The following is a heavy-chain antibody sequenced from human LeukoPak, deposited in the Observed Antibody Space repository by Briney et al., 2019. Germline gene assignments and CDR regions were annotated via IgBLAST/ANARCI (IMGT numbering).Heavy chain of an antibody. J-gene: IGHJ4*02. V-gene: IGHV3-74*01. CDR1: GFTFSSYW. CDR3: ARDYGDSVTIDC. Sequence: PGGSLRLSCAASGFTFSSYWMHWVRQAPGKGLVWVSRINRDGSGTSYADSVEGRFTISRDNAKSTLYLQMNTLRAEDTAVYYCARDYGDSVTIDCWGQGTLVTVSS. D-gene: IGHD4-17*01. CDR2: INRDGSGT.